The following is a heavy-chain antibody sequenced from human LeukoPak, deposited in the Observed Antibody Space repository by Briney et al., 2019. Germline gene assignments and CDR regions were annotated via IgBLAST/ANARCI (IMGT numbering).Heavy chain of an antibody. J-gene: IGHJ4*02. Sequence: ASVKVSCKASGYTFTGYYMHWVRQAPGQGLEWMGWINPNSGGTNYAQKFQGRVTMTRDTSISTAYMELSRLRSDDTAVYYCAREDILTGYASLSYWGQGTLVTVSS. CDR2: INPNSGGT. V-gene: IGHV1-2*02. D-gene: IGHD3-9*01. CDR1: GYTFTGYY. CDR3: AREDILTGYASLSY.